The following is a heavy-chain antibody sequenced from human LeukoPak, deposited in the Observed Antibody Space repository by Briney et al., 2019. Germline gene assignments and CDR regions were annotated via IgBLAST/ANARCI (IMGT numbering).Heavy chain of an antibody. CDR3: ARESTGGDWFDP. CDR1: GFTFDDYG. D-gene: IGHD3-10*01. Sequence: PGGSLRLSCAASGFTFDDYGMSWVRQAPGKGPEWVSGINWNGGSTGCADSVKGRFTISRDNAKNSLYLQMNSLRAEDTALYYCARESTGGDWFDPWGQGTLVTASS. CDR2: INWNGGST. J-gene: IGHJ5*02. V-gene: IGHV3-20*04.